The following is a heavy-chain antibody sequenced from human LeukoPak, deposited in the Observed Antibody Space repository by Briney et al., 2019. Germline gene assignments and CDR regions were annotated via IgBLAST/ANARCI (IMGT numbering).Heavy chain of an antibody. Sequence: GSVKVSCKASGYTFTSYGISWVRQAPGQGLEWMGWISAYNGNTNYAQKLQGRVTMTTDTSTSTAYMELRSLRSDDTAVYYCARNYYDSSGSTSDYWGQGTLVTVSS. CDR3: ARNYYDSSGSTSDY. V-gene: IGHV1-18*01. CDR1: GYTFTSYG. D-gene: IGHD3-22*01. CDR2: ISAYNGNT. J-gene: IGHJ4*02.